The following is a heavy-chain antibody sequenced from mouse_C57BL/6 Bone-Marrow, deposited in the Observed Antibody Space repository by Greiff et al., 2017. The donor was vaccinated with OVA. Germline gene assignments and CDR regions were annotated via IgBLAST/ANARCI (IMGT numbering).Heavy chain of an antibody. J-gene: IGHJ2*01. CDR1: GFNIKNTY. CDR3: ARGDYGSSYHFDY. V-gene: IGHV14-3*01. CDR2: IDPANGNT. Sequence: VQLKESVAELVRPGASVKLSCTASGFNIKNTYMHWVKQRPEQGLEWIGRIDPANGNTKYAPKFQGKATITADTSSNTAYLQLSSLTSEDTAIYYCARGDYGSSYHFDYWGQGTTLTVSS. D-gene: IGHD1-1*01.